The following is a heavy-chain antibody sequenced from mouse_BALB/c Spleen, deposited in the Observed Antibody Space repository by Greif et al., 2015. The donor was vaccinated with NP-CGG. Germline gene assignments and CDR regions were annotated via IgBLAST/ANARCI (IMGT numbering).Heavy chain of an antibody. D-gene: IGHD1-2*01. CDR2: IDTSDSYT. CDR1: GYTFIDYW. J-gene: IGHJ4*01. V-gene: IGHV1-69*01. CDR3: ARSLLRYAMDY. Sequence: VQLRESGAELVMPGASVKMSCKASGYTFIDYWMHWVKQRPGQGLEWIGAIDTSDSYTSYNQKFKGKATLTVDESSSTADMQLSSLTSEDAAVYYCARSLLRYAMDYWGQGTSVTVPS.